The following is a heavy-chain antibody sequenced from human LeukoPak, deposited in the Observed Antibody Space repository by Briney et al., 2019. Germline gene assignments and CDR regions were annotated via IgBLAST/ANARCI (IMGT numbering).Heavy chain of an antibody. CDR2: INDNGGER. Sequence: PGGSLRLSCAASGFAFNNYAMTWVRQAPGKGLEWVSNINDNGGERHYADSVKGRFTISRDNAKNTLFLQMDSLRAEDTAVYYCAKTRWKVGATEYCDYWGQGILVTVSS. D-gene: IGHD1-26*01. V-gene: IGHV3-23*01. CDR3: AKTRWKVGATEYCDY. CDR1: GFAFNNYA. J-gene: IGHJ4*02.